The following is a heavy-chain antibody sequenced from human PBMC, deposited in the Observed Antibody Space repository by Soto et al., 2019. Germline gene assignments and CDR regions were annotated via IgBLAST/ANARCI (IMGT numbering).Heavy chain of an antibody. CDR3: ARLRWLQSSPFDY. V-gene: IGHV5-51*01. D-gene: IGHD5-12*01. CDR2: IYPGDSDT. J-gene: IGHJ4*02. Sequence: RQMPGKGLKWMGLIYPGDSDTRYSPSFQGQVTISADKSINTAYLQWSSLKASDTAIYFCARLRWLQSSPFDYWGQGTLVTVSS.